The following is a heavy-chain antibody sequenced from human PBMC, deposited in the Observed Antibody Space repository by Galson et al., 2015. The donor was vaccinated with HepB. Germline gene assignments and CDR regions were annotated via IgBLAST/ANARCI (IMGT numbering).Heavy chain of an antibody. CDR3: ARLGFERGQLGYFDY. D-gene: IGHD6-13*01. V-gene: IGHV4-4*02. CDR1: GGSISSPNW. Sequence: SETLSLTCAVSGGSISSPNWWSWVRQPPGKGLEWIGEIYHSGSTNYNPSLKSRVTISVDKSKKQFSLNLSSVTAADTAVYYCARLGFERGQLGYFDYWGQGTLVTVSS. J-gene: IGHJ4*02. CDR2: IYHSGST.